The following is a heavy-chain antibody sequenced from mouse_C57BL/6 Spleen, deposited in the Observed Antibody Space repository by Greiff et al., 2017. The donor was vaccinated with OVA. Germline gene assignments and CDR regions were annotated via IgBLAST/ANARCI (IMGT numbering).Heavy chain of an antibody. D-gene: IGHD2-4*01. CDR2: INPSTGGT. CDR3: ARSRDYVLDY. Sequence: VQLQQSAPELVKPGASVKISCKASGYSFTGYYMNWVKQSPEKSLEWIGEINPSTGGTTYNQKFKAKATLTVDKSSSTAYMQLKSLTSEDSAVYYCARSRDYVLDYWGQGTTLTVSS. CDR1: GYSFTGYY. J-gene: IGHJ2*01. V-gene: IGHV1-42*01.